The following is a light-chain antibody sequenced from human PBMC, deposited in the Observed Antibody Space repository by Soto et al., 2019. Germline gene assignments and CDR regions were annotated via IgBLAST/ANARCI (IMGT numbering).Light chain of an antibody. CDR2: EVT. Sequence: QSVLTQPASVSGSPGQSITVSCTGTSSDIGAYNYVSWYQQHPGKAPKLLIFEVTNRPSGISNRFSGSKSGSTASLTISGLQTEDEADYYCGSYRRGSTLVFGTGTKVTVL. CDR1: SSDIGAYNY. J-gene: IGLJ1*01. CDR3: GSYRRGSTLV. V-gene: IGLV2-14*01.